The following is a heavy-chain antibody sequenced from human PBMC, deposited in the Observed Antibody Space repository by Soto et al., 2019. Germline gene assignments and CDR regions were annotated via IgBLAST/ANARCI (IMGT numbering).Heavy chain of an antibody. CDR3: ARDSGPRGYDAFDI. V-gene: IGHV3-7*04. Sequence: EVQVVESGGGLVQPGGSLRLSCAASGFTFSNYWMTWVRQAPGKGLEWVANIKQDASETFYVDSVKGRFTISRDNDKNSLYQQMNSLRDEDTAVYYCARDSGPRGYDAFDIWGQGTMVTVSS. CDR1: GFTFSNYW. J-gene: IGHJ3*02. CDR2: IKQDASET. D-gene: IGHD2-8*02.